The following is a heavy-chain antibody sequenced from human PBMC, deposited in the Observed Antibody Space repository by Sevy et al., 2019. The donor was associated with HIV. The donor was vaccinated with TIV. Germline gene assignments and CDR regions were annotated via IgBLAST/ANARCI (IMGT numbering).Heavy chain of an antibody. CDR2: ISGNSAAI. V-gene: IGHV3-48*02. CDR1: GFTFSRYS. Sequence: GGSLRLACAASGFTFSRYSMNWVRLAPGKGLEWISYISGNSAAIDYADSVKGRFTVSRDNDNDALYLQLNSLRYDDTALYYCARGPDCRGDCDIGFYYPLDVWCQGTTVTVS. CDR3: ARGPDCRGDCDIGFYYPLDV. J-gene: IGHJ6*02. D-gene: IGHD2-21*02.